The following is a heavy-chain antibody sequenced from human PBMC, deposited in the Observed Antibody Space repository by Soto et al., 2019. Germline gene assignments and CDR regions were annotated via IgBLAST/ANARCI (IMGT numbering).Heavy chain of an antibody. CDR3: ARDHGNGDYYFDY. V-gene: IGHV1-2*04. Sequence: QVQLVQSGAEGKKPGASVKVSCKASGYTFTGHYMHRVRQAPGQGPEWMGWINPNSGGTNYAQKFQGWVTMTRDTSISTAYMELSRLRSDDTAVYYCARDHGNGDYYFDYWGQGTLVTVSS. CDR2: INPNSGGT. J-gene: IGHJ4*02. D-gene: IGHD4-17*01. CDR1: GYTFTGHY.